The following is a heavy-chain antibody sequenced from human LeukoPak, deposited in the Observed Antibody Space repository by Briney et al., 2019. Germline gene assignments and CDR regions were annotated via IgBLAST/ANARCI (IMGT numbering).Heavy chain of an antibody. Sequence: AGGSLRLSCAASGFSFSSYSMNWVRQAPGKGLEWVALISSDGSNKYYADSVKGRFTTSRDNSKNTLYLQMNSLRAEDTAVYYCAKDQGPITMVRGVTGAFDYWGQGTLVTVSS. CDR2: ISSDGSNK. V-gene: IGHV3-30*18. CDR3: AKDQGPITMVRGVTGAFDY. J-gene: IGHJ4*02. CDR1: GFSFSSYS. D-gene: IGHD3-10*01.